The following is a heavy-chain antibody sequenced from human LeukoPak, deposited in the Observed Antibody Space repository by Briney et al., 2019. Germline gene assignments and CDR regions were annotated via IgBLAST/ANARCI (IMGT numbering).Heavy chain of an antibody. CDR3: ARAKRSGYDSVLYYYYMDV. J-gene: IGHJ6*03. Sequence: ASVKVSCKASGGTFSSYAISWVRQAPGQGLEWMGGIIPIFGTANYAQKFQGRVTIAADKSTSTAYMELSSLRSDDTAVYYCARAKRSGYDSVLYYYYMDVWGKGTTVTISS. V-gene: IGHV1-69*06. CDR1: GGTFSSYA. CDR2: IIPIFGTA. D-gene: IGHD5-12*01.